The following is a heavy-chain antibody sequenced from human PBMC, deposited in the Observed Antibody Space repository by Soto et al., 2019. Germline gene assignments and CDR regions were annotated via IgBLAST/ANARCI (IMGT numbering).Heavy chain of an antibody. CDR2: IYYSGST. Sequence: QLQLQESGPGLVKPSETLSLTCTVSGGSISSSSYYWGWIRQPPGKGLEWIGSIYYSGSTYCIPSLKSRGTISVDTSKSYFSLRLNSVTAADTAVYYCARFRFSSGWYFWGQGTRVTVSS. D-gene: IGHD6-25*01. CDR1: GGSISSSSYY. CDR3: ARFRFSSGWYF. J-gene: IGHJ4*02. V-gene: IGHV4-39*01.